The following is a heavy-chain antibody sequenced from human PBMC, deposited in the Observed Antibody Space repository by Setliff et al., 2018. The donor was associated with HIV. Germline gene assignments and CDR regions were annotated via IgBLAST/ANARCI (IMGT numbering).Heavy chain of an antibody. CDR2: MNPDSRNT. CDR3: ARGAWYTSGWYSSRYLDV. Sequence: ASVKVSCKPSGYTFTNYDINWVRQAAGQGLEWMGWMNPDSRNTGYAQRFEGSVTMTWDTSISTAYMELNNVKFEDTAVYYCARGAWYTSGWYSSRYLDVWGKGTTVTVSS. CDR1: GYTFTNYD. V-gene: IGHV1-8*02. J-gene: IGHJ6*03. D-gene: IGHD6-19*01.